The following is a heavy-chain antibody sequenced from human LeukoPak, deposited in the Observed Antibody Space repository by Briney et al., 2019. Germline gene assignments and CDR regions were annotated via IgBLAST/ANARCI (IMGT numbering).Heavy chain of an antibody. CDR3: ARRPIVVPLAGSFDY. CDR1: GGSISSGDYY. D-gene: IGHD2-15*01. CDR2: IYYSGST. V-gene: IGHV4-30-4*08. J-gene: IGHJ4*02. Sequence: SQTLSLTCTVSGGSISSGDYYWSWIRQPPGKGLEWIGYIYYSGSTYYNPSLKSRVTISVDTSKNQFSLKLSSVTAADTAVYYCARRPIVVPLAGSFDYWGQGTLVTVSS.